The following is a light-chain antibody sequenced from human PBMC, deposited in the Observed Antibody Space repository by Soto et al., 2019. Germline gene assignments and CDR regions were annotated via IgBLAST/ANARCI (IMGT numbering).Light chain of an antibody. CDR3: QQYYSTPPT. Sequence: DIVMTQSPDSLAVSLGERATINCKSSQSVLYTSNNKNNLAWYQQKPGQPPKLLIYWASTRESGVPDRFSGSGSGTDFTLTICSLQAEDVAVYHCQQYYSTPPTFGGGTKVEIK. CDR2: WAS. J-gene: IGKJ4*01. V-gene: IGKV4-1*01. CDR1: QSVLYTSNNKNN.